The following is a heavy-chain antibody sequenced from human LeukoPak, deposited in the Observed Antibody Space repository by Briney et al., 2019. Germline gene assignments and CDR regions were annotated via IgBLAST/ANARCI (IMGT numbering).Heavy chain of an antibody. J-gene: IGHJ4*02. D-gene: IGHD6-13*01. Sequence: PSETLSLTCTLSGGSISRFYWSWIRHPAGGGLEWVGRVYTSGRTNYNPSLKSRVIMSVDTYKSQISLKVNSVTAADTAVYYCARESYSTAYLFDFWGQGTLVTVSS. CDR3: ARESYSTAYLFDF. V-gene: IGHV4-4*07. CDR1: GGSISRFY. CDR2: VYTSGRT.